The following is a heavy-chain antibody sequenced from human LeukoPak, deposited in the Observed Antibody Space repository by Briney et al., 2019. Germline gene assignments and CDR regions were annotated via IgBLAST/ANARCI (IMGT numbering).Heavy chain of an antibody. J-gene: IGHJ6*02. CDR2: IIPILGIA. CDR1: GGTFSSYA. V-gene: IGHV1-69*04. CDR3: ARDLPTYDFWSGYPPYYYYGMDV. Sequence: SVKVSCKASGGTFSSYAISWVRQAPGQGLEWMGRIIPILGIANYAQKFQGRVTITADKSTSTAYMELSSLRSDDTAVYYCARDLPTYDFWSGYPPYYYYGMDVWGQGTTVTVSS. D-gene: IGHD3-3*01.